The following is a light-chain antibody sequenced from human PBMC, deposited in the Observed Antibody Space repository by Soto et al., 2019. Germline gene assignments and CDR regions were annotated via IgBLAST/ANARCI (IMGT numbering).Light chain of an antibody. J-gene: IGKJ5*01. CDR3: QQHNNWPPIT. CDR2: DAS. CDR1: QSVSSN. V-gene: IGKV3-11*01. Sequence: EIVMTQSPANLSLSPGARATLSCRASQSVSSNSAWYQQKPGQAPRLLIYDASNRATGIPARFSSSGCGTAYTLPTSSLEPEDLAVYYCQQHNNWPPITFGQGTRLEIK.